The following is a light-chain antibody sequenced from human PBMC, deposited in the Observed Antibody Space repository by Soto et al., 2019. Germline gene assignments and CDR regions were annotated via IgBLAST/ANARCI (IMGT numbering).Light chain of an antibody. J-gene: IGKJ5*01. CDR3: HQRQYWPPIT. CDR2: DAS. V-gene: IGKV3-11*01. Sequence: VVLTKSPATLSLPPGERATLSCRTSLSVSVYLDWYQQKPGQAPRLLISDASNRATGIPARFSGSGSGTDFTLTISSLEPEDFAVYYCHQRQYWPPITFGQGTRLEIK. CDR1: LSVSVY.